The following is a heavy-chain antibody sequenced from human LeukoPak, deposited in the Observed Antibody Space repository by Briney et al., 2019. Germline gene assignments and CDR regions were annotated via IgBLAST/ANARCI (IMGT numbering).Heavy chain of an antibody. Sequence: GGSLRLSCAASGFTFSSCEMNWVRQAPGKGLEWVSSISSSSGYIYYADSVKGRFTISRDNAKSSLYLQMNSLRAEDTAVYHCATVRGGNPRDFDYWGQGTLVTVSS. CDR3: ATVRGGNPRDFDY. V-gene: IGHV3-21*01. CDR1: GFTFSSCE. D-gene: IGHD3-10*01. CDR2: ISSSSGYI. J-gene: IGHJ4*02.